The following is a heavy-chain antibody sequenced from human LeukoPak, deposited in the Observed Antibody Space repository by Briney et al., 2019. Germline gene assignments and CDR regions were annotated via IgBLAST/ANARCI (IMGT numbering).Heavy chain of an antibody. D-gene: IGHD5-18*01. V-gene: IGHV3-23*01. J-gene: IGHJ4*02. CDR1: GFTFSSYA. CDR2: ISGSGGIT. CDR3: AKETKKGKTWIQLWTYFDY. Sequence: PGGSLRLSCAASGFTFSSYAMSWVRQAPGKGLEWVSAISGSGGITYYADSVKGRFTISRDNSKNTLYLQMSSLRAEDTAVYYCAKETKKGKTWIQLWTYFDYWGQGTLVTVSS.